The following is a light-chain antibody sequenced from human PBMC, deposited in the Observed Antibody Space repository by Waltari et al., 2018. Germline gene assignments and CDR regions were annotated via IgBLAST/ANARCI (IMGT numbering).Light chain of an antibody. J-gene: IGKJ2*01. CDR1: EDINTW. CDR2: LGY. CDR3: MQGLQTPYT. V-gene: IGKV1-5*03. Sequence: DVQMTQSPSTLSESVGDRVTITCRASEDINTWLAWYQQKPGKAPKLLIYLGYHRASGVPDRFSGSNSGTDFTLKISRVEAEDVGVYYCMQGLQTPYTFGQGTKLEIK.